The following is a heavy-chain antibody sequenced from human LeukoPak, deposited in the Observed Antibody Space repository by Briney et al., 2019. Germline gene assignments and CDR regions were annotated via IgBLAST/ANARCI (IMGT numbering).Heavy chain of an antibody. Sequence: ASETLSLTCTVSGGSISDAAYYWSWIRQHPGEGLEWIGYIYFSGSTSYNPSLKGRVTISVDTSKNQFSLEVTSVTAADTAVYYCARVPAPYAYRNNGYDSWGQGTLVTVSS. CDR3: ARVPAPYAYRNNGYDS. CDR2: IYFSGST. CDR1: GGSISDAAYY. V-gene: IGHV4-31*03. D-gene: IGHD2-8*01. J-gene: IGHJ4*02.